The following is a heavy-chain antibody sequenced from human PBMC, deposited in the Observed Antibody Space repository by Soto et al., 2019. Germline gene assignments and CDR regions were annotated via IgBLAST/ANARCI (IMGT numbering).Heavy chain of an antibody. V-gene: IGHV3-30*18. CDR3: AKVVRGHCTKGVCTNGYFHYGMDV. CDR2: ISYDGSNK. Sequence: QVQLVESGGGVVQPGRSLRLSCAASGFTFSNYAMHWVRQAPGKGLEWVAVISYDGSNKYYADSVKGRFTISRDNSKNPLYRQTNSLRAEDTAVYYCAKVVRGHCTKGVCTNGYFHYGMDVWGQGTTVTVSS. J-gene: IGHJ6*02. D-gene: IGHD2-8*01. CDR1: GFTFSNYA.